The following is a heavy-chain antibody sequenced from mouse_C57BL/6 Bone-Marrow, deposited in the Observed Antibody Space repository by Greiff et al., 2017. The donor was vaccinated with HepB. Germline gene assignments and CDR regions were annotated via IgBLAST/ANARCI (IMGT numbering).Heavy chain of an antibody. CDR3: TRGGLWFAY. J-gene: IGHJ3*01. CDR2: ISSGGDYI. V-gene: IGHV5-9-1*02. Sequence: EVKLVESGEGLVKPGGSLKLSCAASGFTFSSYAMSWVRQTPEKRLEWVAYISSGGDYIYYADTVKGRFTISRDNARNTLYLQMSRLKSEDTAMYYCTRGGLWFAYWGQGTLVTVSA. CDR1: GFTFSSYA.